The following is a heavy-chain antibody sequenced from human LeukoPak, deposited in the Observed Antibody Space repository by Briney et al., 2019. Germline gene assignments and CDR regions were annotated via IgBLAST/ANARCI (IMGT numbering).Heavy chain of an antibody. CDR2: FDPEDGET. J-gene: IGHJ4*02. Sequence: GASVKVSCKVSGYTLTELSMPWVRQAPGKGLEWMGGFDPEDGETIYAQKFQGSVTMTEDTSTDTAYMELSSLRSEDTAVYYCATTRGISPPFDYWGQGTLVTVSS. CDR1: GYTLTELS. D-gene: IGHD3-16*01. CDR3: ATTRGISPPFDY. V-gene: IGHV1-24*01.